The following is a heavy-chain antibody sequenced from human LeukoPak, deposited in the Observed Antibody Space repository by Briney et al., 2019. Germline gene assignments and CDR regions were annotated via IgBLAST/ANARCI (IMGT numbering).Heavy chain of an antibody. Sequence: GGSLRLSCTASGFTLSSYAMSWVRQAPGEGLEWVSTISGSADNTNYAEAVKGRFTISRDNSKNTMYLQMNSLRAEDAAVYYCAKQGFGCWGQGTLVTVSS. CDR3: AKQGFGC. CDR2: ISGSADNT. V-gene: IGHV3-23*01. J-gene: IGHJ4*02. CDR1: GFTLSSYA.